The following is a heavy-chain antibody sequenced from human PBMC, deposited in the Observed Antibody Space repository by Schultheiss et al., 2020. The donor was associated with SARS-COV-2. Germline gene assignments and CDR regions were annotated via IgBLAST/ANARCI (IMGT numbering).Heavy chain of an antibody. CDR2: IYTSGST. V-gene: IGHV4-61*02. CDR3: ARDGGVLPTHYYYYYGMDV. CDR1: GGSISSSSYY. D-gene: IGHD1-14*01. Sequence: SQTLSLTCTVSGGSISSSSYYWSWIRQPAGKGLEWIGRIYTSGSTNYNPSLKSRVTISVDTSKNQFSLKLSSVTAADTAVYYCARDGGVLPTHYYYYYGMDVWGQGTTVTVSS. J-gene: IGHJ6*02.